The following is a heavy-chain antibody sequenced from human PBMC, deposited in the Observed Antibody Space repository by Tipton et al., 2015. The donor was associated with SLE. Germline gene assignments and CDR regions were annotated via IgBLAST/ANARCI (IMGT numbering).Heavy chain of an antibody. J-gene: IGHJ4*02. V-gene: IGHV4-30-2*01. Sequence: TLSLTCAVSGGSIGSGGYSWNWIRQPPGKGLEWIGYVYHSGSAYYNPSLKSRVTISVDRPRNQFSLILSSVTAADTAVYYCASEILRDYGSAWGPDYWGQGTLVTVSS. CDR2: VYHSGSA. CDR3: ASEILRDYGSAWGPDY. CDR1: GGSIGSGGYS. D-gene: IGHD6-19*01.